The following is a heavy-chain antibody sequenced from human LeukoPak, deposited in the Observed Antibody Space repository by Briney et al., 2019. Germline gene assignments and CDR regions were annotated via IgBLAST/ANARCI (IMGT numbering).Heavy chain of an antibody. V-gene: IGHV4-4*07. J-gene: IGHJ5*02. Sequence: SETLSLTCTVSGDSISSYYWSWIRQPVGKGLEWIGRIYASGSTNYNPSLKSRVTMSLDTSKNQFSLNLSSVTAADTAVYYCARKALPGNWFDPWGQGTLVTVSS. CDR3: ARKALPGNWFDP. CDR1: GDSISSYY. CDR2: IYASGST.